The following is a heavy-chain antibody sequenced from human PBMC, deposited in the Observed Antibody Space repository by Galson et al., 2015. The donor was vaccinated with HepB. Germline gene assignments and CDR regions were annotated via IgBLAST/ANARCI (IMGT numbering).Heavy chain of an antibody. V-gene: IGHV3-23*01. CDR1: GFTFSSYA. CDR2: ISGSGGCT. J-gene: IGHJ4*02. Sequence: SLRLSCAASGFTFSSYAMSWVRQAPGKGLEWVSTISGSGGCTYYADSVKGRFTISRDNSKNTLDLQMNSLRAEDTAVYYCAKDRGFGESNYWGQGTLVTVSS. CDR3: AKDRGFGESNY. D-gene: IGHD3-10*01.